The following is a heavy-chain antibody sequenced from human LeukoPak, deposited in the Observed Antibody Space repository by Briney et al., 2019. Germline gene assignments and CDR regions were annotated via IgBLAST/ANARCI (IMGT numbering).Heavy chain of an antibody. CDR3: ARASYCSSTSCYTYPDSYYYYYMDV. CDR2: IYTSGST. Sequence: PSETLSLTCTVSGGSISSGSYYWSWIRQPAGKGLEWIGRIYTSGSTNYNPSLKSRVTISVDTSKNQFSLKLSSVTAADTAVYYCARASYCSSTSCYTYPDSYYYYYMDVWGKGTTVTVSS. CDR1: GGSISSGSYY. D-gene: IGHD2-2*02. J-gene: IGHJ6*03. V-gene: IGHV4-61*02.